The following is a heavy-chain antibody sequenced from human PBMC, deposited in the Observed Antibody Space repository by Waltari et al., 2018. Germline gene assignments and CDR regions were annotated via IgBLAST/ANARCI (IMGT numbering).Heavy chain of an antibody. J-gene: IGHJ5*02. Sequence: QVQLVKSGGGVVQPGRSLRLSCAASGFTFSSYGMHWVRQAPGKGLEWVAVIWYDGSNKYYADSVKGRFTISRDNSKNTLYLQMNSLRAEDTAVYYCAKDCIGYSSITNWFDPWGQGTLVTVSS. CDR3: AKDCIGYSSITNWFDP. V-gene: IGHV3-33*06. CDR1: GFTFSSYG. D-gene: IGHD6-13*01. CDR2: IWYDGSNK.